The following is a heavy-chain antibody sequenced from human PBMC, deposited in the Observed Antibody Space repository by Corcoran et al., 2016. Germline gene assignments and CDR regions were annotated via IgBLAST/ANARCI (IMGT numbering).Heavy chain of an antibody. CDR2: IIPIFGTA. CDR3: ARGLRRGYSYAQGVYYGMDV. Sequence: QVQLVQSGAEVKKPGSSVKVSCKASGDTFSSYAISWVRQAPGQGLEWMGGIIPIFGTANYAQKFQGRVTITADESTSTAYMELSSLRSEDTAVYYWARGLRRGYSYAQGVYYGMDVWGQGTTVTVSS. CDR1: GDTFSSYA. D-gene: IGHD5-18*01. V-gene: IGHV1-69*01. J-gene: IGHJ6*02.